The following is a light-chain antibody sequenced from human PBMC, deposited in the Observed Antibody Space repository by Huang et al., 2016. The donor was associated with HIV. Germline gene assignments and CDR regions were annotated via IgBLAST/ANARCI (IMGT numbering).Light chain of an antibody. CDR2: GAS. Sequence: EIEMTQSPAILSVSPGERATLSCRASQSVNSDLAWYLQKPGQAPRLLIYGASTRAIGIPAKFNGTGSGTEFSLSISNLQSDDFGVCYCQQYNDWPPLTFGGGTKVEI. V-gene: IGKV3-15*01. J-gene: IGKJ4*01. CDR1: QSVNSD. CDR3: QQYNDWPPLT.